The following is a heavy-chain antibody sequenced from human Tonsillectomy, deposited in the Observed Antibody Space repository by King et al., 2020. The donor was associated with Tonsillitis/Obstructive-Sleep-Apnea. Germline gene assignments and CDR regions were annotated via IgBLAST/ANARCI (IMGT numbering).Heavy chain of an antibody. J-gene: IGHJ6*03. Sequence: QLVQSGGGLVQPGGSLRLSCAASGFTFSDHYMDWVRQAPGKGLEWVGRTRNKANSYTTEYAPPVKGRFTISGADSKNSLYLQMNSLKTEDTAVYYCAREGHRGYSGYDRDYYDYYMDVWGKGTTVTVAS. CDR1: GFTFSDHY. V-gene: IGHV3-72*01. D-gene: IGHD5-12*01. CDR2: TRNKANSYTT. CDR3: AREGHRGYSGYDRDYYDYYMDV.